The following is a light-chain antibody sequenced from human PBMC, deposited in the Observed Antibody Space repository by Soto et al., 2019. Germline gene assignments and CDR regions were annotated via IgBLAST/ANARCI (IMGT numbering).Light chain of an antibody. CDR1: QSLSSSY. CDR3: QQYDSSPRLT. J-gene: IGKJ4*01. V-gene: IGKV3-20*01. CDR2: GAS. Sequence: EIVLTQSPGTLSLSPGDRATLSCRASQSLSSSYLAWYQQKLGQAPRLLIYGASSRATGIPDRFSGSVSGTDFILTISSLEPEDFAVYYCQQYDSSPRLTFGGGTKVEIK.